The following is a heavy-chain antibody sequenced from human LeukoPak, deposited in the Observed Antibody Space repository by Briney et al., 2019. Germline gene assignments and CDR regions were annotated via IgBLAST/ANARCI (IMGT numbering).Heavy chain of an antibody. J-gene: IGHJ4*02. CDR1: GFTFSSYW. D-gene: IGHD6-19*01. V-gene: IGHV3-7*01. Sequence: PGESLRLSCAASGFTFSSYWMSWVRQAPGKGLEWVANIKQDGSEKYYVDSVKGRFTISRDNAKNSLYLQMNSLRAEDTAVYYCARIAVAATVDYWGQGTLVTVSS. CDR2: IKQDGSEK. CDR3: ARIAVAATVDY.